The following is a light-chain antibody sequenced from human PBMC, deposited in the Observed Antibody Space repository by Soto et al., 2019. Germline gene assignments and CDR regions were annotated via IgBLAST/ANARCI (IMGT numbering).Light chain of an antibody. Sequence: EIVLTQSPGTLSLSPGERATLSCRASQSVSSSYLAWYQQKPGQAPRLLIYGASSRATSIPDRFSGSGSETDFTLTISRLEPEDFAVYYCQQYGRSPLTFGQGTRLQI. CDR1: QSVSSSY. CDR2: GAS. J-gene: IGKJ5*01. V-gene: IGKV3-20*01. CDR3: QQYGRSPLT.